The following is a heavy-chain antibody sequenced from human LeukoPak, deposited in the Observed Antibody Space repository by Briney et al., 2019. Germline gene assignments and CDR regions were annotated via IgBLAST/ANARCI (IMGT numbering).Heavy chain of an antibody. J-gene: IGHJ4*02. D-gene: IGHD2-2*01. V-gene: IGHV3-48*03. CDR2: ISSSGSTI. CDR3: ASSVVPAAIDY. CDR1: GFTFSSYE. Sequence: GGSLRLSCAASGFTFSSYEMNWVRQAPGKGLEWVSYISSSGSTIYYADSVKGRFTISRDNAKNSLYLQMNSLRAEDTAVHYCASSVVPAAIDYWGQGTLVTVSS.